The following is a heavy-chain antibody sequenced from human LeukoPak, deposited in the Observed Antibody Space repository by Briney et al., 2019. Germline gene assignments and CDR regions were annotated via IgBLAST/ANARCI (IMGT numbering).Heavy chain of an antibody. CDR1: EYTFTNYW. Sequence: KPGESLKISCKGSEYTFTNYWIGWVRQMPGKGLEWMGIIYPGDSETRYRPSFQGQVTISADKSISAAYLQWSSLKASDSAMYYCARFLYGDYAHYFDYWGQGTLVTVSS. D-gene: IGHD4-17*01. V-gene: IGHV5-51*01. J-gene: IGHJ4*02. CDR3: ARFLYGDYAHYFDY. CDR2: IYPGDSET.